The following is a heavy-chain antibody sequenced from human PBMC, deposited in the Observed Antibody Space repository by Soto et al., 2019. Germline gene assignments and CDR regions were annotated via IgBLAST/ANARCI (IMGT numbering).Heavy chain of an antibody. CDR2: INADGSNI. CDR3: AKDLRPDGRYDLDY. V-gene: IGHV3-33*03. D-gene: IGHD2-15*01. J-gene: IGHJ4*02. Sequence: PGGSLRLSCAVSGIIFTGYGMHWVRQAPGKGQEWVSDINADGSNIRFADSVKGRFTISRDNAKNSLFLQMNSLRAEDTAVYYCAKDLRPDGRYDLDYWGQGTLVTVSS. CDR1: GIIFTGYG.